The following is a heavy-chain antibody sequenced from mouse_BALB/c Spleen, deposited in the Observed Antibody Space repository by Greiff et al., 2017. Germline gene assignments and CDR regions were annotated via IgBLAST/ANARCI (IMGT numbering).Heavy chain of an antibody. V-gene: IGHV7-3*02. CDR2: IRNKANGYTT. J-gene: IGHJ2*01. CDR3: AREIYYYGSSYFDY. D-gene: IGHD1-1*01. CDR1: GFTFTDYY. Sequence: DVKLVESGGGLVQPGGSLRLSCATSGFTFTDYYMSWVRQPPGKALEWLGFIRNKANGYTTEYSASVKGRFTISRDNSQSILYLQMNTLRAEDSATYYCAREIYYYGSSYFDYWGQGTTLTVSS.